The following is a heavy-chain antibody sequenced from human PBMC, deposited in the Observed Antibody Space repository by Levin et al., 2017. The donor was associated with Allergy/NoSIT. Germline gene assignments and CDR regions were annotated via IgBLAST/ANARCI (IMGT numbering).Heavy chain of an antibody. Sequence: GGSLRLSCAASGFTVGSNYMSWVRQAPGKGLEYVSVVYSGGNTYYADSVKGRFTISRDNSKNTLYLQMNSLRTEDTAVYYCARGRRHDYGDYAGSFDCWGQGTLVTVPS. CDR1: GFTVGSNY. V-gene: IGHV3-66*02. J-gene: IGHJ4*02. D-gene: IGHD4-17*01. CDR3: ARGRRHDYGDYAGSFDC. CDR2: VYSGGNT.